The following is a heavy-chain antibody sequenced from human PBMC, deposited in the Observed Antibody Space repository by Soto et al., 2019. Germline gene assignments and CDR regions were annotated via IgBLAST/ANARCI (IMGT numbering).Heavy chain of an antibody. CDR3: ARVMAVAGTEWFDP. V-gene: IGHV1-18*01. D-gene: IGHD6-19*01. Sequence: ASVKVSCKASGGTFSSYAISWVRQAPGQGLEWMGGISAYNGNTNYAQKLQGRVTMTTDTSTSTAYMELRSLRSDDTAVYYCARVMAVAGTEWFDPWGKETLVTVPS. CDR1: GGTFSSYA. J-gene: IGHJ5*02. CDR2: ISAYNGNT.